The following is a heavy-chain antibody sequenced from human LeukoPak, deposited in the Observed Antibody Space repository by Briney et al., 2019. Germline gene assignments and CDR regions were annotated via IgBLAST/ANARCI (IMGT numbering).Heavy chain of an antibody. CDR1: GGSISSGGYS. CDR3: ASYYYDSSGPDPPNAFDI. Sequence: SETLSLTCAVSGGSISSGGYSWSWIRQPPGKGLEWIGYIYHSGSTYYNPSLKSRVTISVDRSKNQFSLKLSSVTAADTAVYYCASYYYDSSGPDPPNAFDIWGQGTMVTVSS. J-gene: IGHJ3*02. CDR2: IYHSGST. V-gene: IGHV4-30-2*01. D-gene: IGHD3-22*01.